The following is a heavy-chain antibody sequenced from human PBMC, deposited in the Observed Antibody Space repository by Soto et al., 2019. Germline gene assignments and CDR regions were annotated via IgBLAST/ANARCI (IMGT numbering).Heavy chain of an antibody. CDR2: IYYTGST. J-gene: IGHJ6*02. CDR3: ATFSPLTINQDFYHGMDV. D-gene: IGHD3-9*01. CDR1: GGSISNGGYY. V-gene: IGHV4-31*03. Sequence: PSETLSLTCNVSGGSISNGGYYWNWIRQHPGKGLEWIGCIYYTGSTYYNPSLKSRVVISIDTSKNQFSLNLTSVTAADTAVYYCATFSPLTINQDFYHGMDVWGPGTVVTVSS.